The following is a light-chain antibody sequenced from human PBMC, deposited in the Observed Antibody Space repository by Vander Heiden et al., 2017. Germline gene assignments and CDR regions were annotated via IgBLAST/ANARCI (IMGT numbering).Light chain of an antibody. Sequence: ASSLSASVGDRVTITCRASQSISSWLTWYQQKPGKAPKLLIYAASSLESGVPSRFSGSGSGTEFTLTISSLQPDDFATYYCQQYNSYSWTFGQGTKVEIK. CDR1: QSISSW. CDR3: QQYNSYSWT. V-gene: IGKV1-5*01. J-gene: IGKJ1*01. CDR2: AAS.